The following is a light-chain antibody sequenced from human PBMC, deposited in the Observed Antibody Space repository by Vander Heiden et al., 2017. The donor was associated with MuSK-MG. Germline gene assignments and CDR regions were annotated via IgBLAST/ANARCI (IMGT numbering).Light chain of an antibody. CDR2: AAS. V-gene: IGKV1-39*01. Sequence: DIQMTQAPSSLSATIGDRVTITCRASQNINSHLNWYQQKAGKAPKLLIYAASSLQTGVPSRFSGSGSGTDFTLTISKLQPEDFANYYCQQSDNAPRTFGQGTKVXIK. CDR3: QQSDNAPRT. CDR1: QNINSH. J-gene: IGKJ1*01.